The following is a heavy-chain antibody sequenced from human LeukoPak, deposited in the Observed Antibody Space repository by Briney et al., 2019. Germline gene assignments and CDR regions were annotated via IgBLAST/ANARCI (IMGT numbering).Heavy chain of an antibody. D-gene: IGHD3-10*01. J-gene: IGHJ6*03. CDR2: ISYDGSQK. V-gene: IGHV3-30*18. CDR3: AKELWFGDLEYYYMDV. CDR1: GFTFSSYG. Sequence: PGGSLRLSCAASGFTFSSYGIHWVRQAPGKGLEWVAVISYDGSQKYYADSMKGRFTISRDNSKNTLYLQMNSLRPEDTAVYYCAKELWFGDLEYYYMDVWGKGTTVTVSS.